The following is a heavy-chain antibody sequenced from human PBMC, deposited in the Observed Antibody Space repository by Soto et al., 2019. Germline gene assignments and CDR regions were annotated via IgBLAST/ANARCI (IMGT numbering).Heavy chain of an antibody. CDR3: ARGYNGYDFDC. Sequence: QVQLVQSGAEVKKPGASVKVSCKASGYTFTSYGINWVRQSPGQGLELMGWISTSNGNTNYAQKLQGRVNKTTDTSTSTAYMELRGLRSDDTYVYFCARGYNGYDFDCWGQGTMVTVSS. D-gene: IGHD5-12*01. CDR1: GYTFTSYG. CDR2: ISTSNGNT. J-gene: IGHJ4*02. V-gene: IGHV1-18*01.